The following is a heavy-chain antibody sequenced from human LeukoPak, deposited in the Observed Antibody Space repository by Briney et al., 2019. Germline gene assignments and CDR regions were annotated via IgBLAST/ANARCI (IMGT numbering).Heavy chain of an antibody. D-gene: IGHD3-22*01. CDR2: IHTSGST. J-gene: IGHJ4*02. V-gene: IGHV4-4*07. CDR3: ARVQGVITVVDY. Sequence: SETLSLTCTVSGGSISSYFCSWIRQPAGKGLEWIGRIHTSGSTNYNPSLKSRVTISVDTSKNQFSLKLSSVTAADTAVYYCARVQGVITVVDYWGQGTLVTVPS. CDR1: GGSISSYF.